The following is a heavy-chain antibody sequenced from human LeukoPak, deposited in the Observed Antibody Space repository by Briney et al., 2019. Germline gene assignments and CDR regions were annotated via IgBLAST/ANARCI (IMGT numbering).Heavy chain of an antibody. V-gene: IGHV3-30*04. CDR3: ARGDSFYYDSSDLPHAFDI. Sequence: GTSLRLSCAASGFNFGNAAMHWVRKAPGKGLDWVALISCDGSNEYYADSVKGRFTISRDNSKTTLFLQMNSLRLEDTAVYYCARGDSFYYDSSDLPHAFDIWGQGTMVTVSS. D-gene: IGHD3-22*01. CDR1: GFNFGNAA. J-gene: IGHJ3*02. CDR2: ISCDGSNE.